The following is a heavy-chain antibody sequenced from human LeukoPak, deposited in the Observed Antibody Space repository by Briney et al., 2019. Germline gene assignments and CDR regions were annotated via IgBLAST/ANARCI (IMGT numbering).Heavy chain of an antibody. J-gene: IGHJ4*02. D-gene: IGHD3-22*01. Sequence: SETLSLTCTVSGGSISSYYWSWIRQPPGKGLEWIGYIYYSGSTNYNPSLKSRVTISVDTSKNQFSLKLSSVTAADTAVYYCARDIRPDSSGYYSFDYWGQGTLVTVSS. CDR1: GGSISSYY. CDR3: ARDIRPDSSGYYSFDY. CDR2: IYYSGST. V-gene: IGHV4-59*01.